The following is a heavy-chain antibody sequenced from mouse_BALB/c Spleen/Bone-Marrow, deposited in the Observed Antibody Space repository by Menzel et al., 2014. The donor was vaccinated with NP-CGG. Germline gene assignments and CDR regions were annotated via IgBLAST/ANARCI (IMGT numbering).Heavy chain of an antibody. CDR2: INPSNGRT. CDR1: GCTFTSYW. CDR3: ARGYFAY. D-gene: IGHD2-14*01. J-gene: IGHJ3*01. V-gene: IGHV1S81*02. Sequence: QVQLQQSGAELVKPGASVKLSCKASGCTFTSYWMHWVKQRPGQGLEWIGEINPSNGRTNYNEKFKSKATLTVDKSSSTAYMQLSSLTSEDSAVYYCARGYFAYWGQGTLVTVSA.